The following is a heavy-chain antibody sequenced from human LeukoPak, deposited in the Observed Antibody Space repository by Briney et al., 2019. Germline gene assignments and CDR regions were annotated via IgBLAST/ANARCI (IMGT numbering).Heavy chain of an antibody. CDR1: GGSISSYY. D-gene: IGHD2-21*01. CDR2: IYYSGST. CDR3: AREGYSLYYFDY. Sequence: SETLSLTCTVSGGSISSYYWSWIRQPPGKGLEWIGYIYYSGSTNYNPCLKSRVTISVDTSKNQFSLKLSSVTAADTAVYYCAREGYSLYYFDYWGQGTLVTVSS. V-gene: IGHV4-59*01. J-gene: IGHJ4*02.